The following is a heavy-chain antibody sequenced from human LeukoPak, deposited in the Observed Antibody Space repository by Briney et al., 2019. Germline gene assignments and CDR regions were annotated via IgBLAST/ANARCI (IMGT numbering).Heavy chain of an antibody. V-gene: IGHV1-46*01. Sequence: GASVKVSCKASGYTFTGYYMHWVRQAPGQGLEWMGIINPSGGSTSYAQKFQGRVTMTRDTSTSTVYMELSSLRSEDTAVYYCARVLAYCGGDCGFADYWGQGTLVTVSS. J-gene: IGHJ4*02. CDR3: ARVLAYCGGDCGFADY. CDR2: INPSGGST. D-gene: IGHD2-21*02. CDR1: GYTFTGYY.